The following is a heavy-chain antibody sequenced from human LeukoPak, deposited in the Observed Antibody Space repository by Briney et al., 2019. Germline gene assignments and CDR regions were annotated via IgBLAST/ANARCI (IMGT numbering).Heavy chain of an antibody. CDR1: GFTFSNFA. V-gene: IGHV3-30*09. CDR3: ARDRGWSQTYGSGSYGLDY. D-gene: IGHD3-10*01. J-gene: IGHJ4*02. CDR2: ISYDGTHK. Sequence: PGGSLRLSCAASGFTFSNFAIYWVRQAPGKGLQWVALISYDGTHKYYADSVKGRFAISRDNSRNTLYLQMNSLRPDDTAIYYCARDRGWSQTYGSGSYGLDYWGQGALVTVSS.